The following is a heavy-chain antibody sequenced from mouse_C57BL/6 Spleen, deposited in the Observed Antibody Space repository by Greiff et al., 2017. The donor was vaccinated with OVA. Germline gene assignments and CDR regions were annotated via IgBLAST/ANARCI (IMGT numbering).Heavy chain of an antibody. CDR1: GFTFSSYA. D-gene: IGHD3-3*01. Sequence: EVKLMESGGGLVKPGGSLKLSCAASGFTFSSYAMSWVRQTPEKRLEWVATISDGGSYTYYPDNVKGRFTISRDNAKNNLDLQMSHLKSEDTAMYYCARDLGGTGDYWGQGTTLTVSS. J-gene: IGHJ2*01. V-gene: IGHV5-4*01. CDR2: ISDGGSYT. CDR3: ARDLGGTGDY.